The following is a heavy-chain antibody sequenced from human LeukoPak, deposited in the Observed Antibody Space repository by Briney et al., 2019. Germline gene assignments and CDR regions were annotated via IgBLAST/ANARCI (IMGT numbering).Heavy chain of an antibody. J-gene: IGHJ4*02. CDR1: GGSISSGGYY. D-gene: IGHD3-9*01. Sequence: SQTLSLTCTVSGGSISSGGYYWSWIRQPPGKGLEWIGSIYYSGSTYYNPSLKSRVTISVDTSKNQFSLKLSSVTAADTAVYYCARHRAIGLVNLAFDYWGQGTLVTVSS. CDR2: IYYSGST. V-gene: IGHV4-39*01. CDR3: ARHRAIGLVNLAFDY.